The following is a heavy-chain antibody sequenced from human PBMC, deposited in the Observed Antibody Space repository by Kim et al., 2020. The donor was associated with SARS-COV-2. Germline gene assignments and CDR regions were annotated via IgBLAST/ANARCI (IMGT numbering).Heavy chain of an antibody. CDR1: GGSISSGGYY. J-gene: IGHJ6*02. V-gene: IGHV4-31*03. CDR3: ARDAFPLQTRPRTPISYYGSGSYYNSNVSYYGMDV. D-gene: IGHD3-10*01. Sequence: SETLSLTCTVSGGSISSGGYYWSWIRQHPGKGLEWIGYIYYSGSTYYNPSLKSRVTISVDTSKNQFSLKLSSVTAADTAVYYCARDAFPLQTRPRTPISYYGSGSYYNSNVSYYGMDVWGQGTTVTVSS. CDR2: IYYSGST.